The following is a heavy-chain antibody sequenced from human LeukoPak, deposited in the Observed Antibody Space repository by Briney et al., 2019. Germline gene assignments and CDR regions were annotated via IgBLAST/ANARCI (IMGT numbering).Heavy chain of an antibody. J-gene: IGHJ6*02. Sequence: ASVKVSCKASGYTFTSYAMHWVRQAPGQRLEWMGWINAGNGNTKYSQKFQGRVTITRDTSASTAYMELSSLRSEDTAVYYCAQDSSSWLRKLDYYYGMDVWGQGTTVTVSS. CDR2: INAGNGNT. CDR3: AQDSSSWLRKLDYYYGMDV. V-gene: IGHV1-3*01. CDR1: GYTFTSYA. D-gene: IGHD6-13*01.